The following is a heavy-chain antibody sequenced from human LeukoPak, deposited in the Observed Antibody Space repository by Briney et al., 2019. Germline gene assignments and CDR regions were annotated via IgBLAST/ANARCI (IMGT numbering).Heavy chain of an antibody. J-gene: IGHJ4*02. Sequence: GGSLRLSCAASGFTFSSYSMNWVRQAPGKGLEWVSSISSSSSYIYYADSVKGRFTVSRDNSKNTLFLQMNSLRAEDTAVYYCAKDGGLWVSAHWGDSWGRGTLVTVSS. D-gene: IGHD7-27*01. CDR3: AKDGGLWVSAHWGDS. CDR2: ISSSSSYI. V-gene: IGHV3-21*04. CDR1: GFTFSSYS.